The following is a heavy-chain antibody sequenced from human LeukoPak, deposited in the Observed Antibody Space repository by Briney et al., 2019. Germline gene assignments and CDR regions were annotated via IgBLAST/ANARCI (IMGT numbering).Heavy chain of an antibody. V-gene: IGHV4-30-4*01. CDR1: GGSISSGDYY. Sequence: SETLSLTCTVSGGSISSGDYYWSWIRQPPGKGLEWIGYIYYSGSTYYNPSLKSRVTISVDTSKNQFSLKLSSVTAADTAVYYCARRAQLWLMEVDYWGQGTLVTVSS. D-gene: IGHD5-18*01. CDR3: ARRAQLWLMEVDY. CDR2: IYYSGST. J-gene: IGHJ4*02.